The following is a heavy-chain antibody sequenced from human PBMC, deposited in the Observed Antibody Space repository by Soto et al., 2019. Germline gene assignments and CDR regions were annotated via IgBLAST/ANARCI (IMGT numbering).Heavy chain of an antibody. Sequence: EVQLVESGGGLVQPGGSLRLSCAASGFTFSTYWMTWVGQAPGEGLEWVANIKQDGTEKYYADSVKGRFTISRDNAKNSLYLQMNSLSAADTAVYYCATRNWNFARDYWGQGTLVTVSS. J-gene: IGHJ4*02. CDR2: IKQDGTEK. D-gene: IGHD1-7*01. CDR1: GFTFSTYW. V-gene: IGHV3-7*01. CDR3: ATRNWNFARDY.